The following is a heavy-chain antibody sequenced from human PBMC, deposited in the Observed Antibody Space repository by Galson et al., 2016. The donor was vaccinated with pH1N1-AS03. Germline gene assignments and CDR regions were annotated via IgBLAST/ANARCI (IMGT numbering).Heavy chain of an antibody. CDR1: GYTFTTYY. Sequence: SVKVSCKASGYTFTTYYMHWVRQAPGQGLEWLGILNPSGGTTTYAQNFYGRVTMTRDTSTSTVYMELSSLRSDDTAVYYCARGSGGYGLDVWGQGTTVTVSS. V-gene: IGHV1-46*01. CDR2: LNPSGGTT. D-gene: IGHD5-12*01. CDR3: ARGSGGYGLDV. J-gene: IGHJ6*02.